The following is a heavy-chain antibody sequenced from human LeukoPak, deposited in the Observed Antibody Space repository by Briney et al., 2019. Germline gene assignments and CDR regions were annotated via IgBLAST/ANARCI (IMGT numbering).Heavy chain of an antibody. CDR3: ARDVNYYDSSGYPLP. J-gene: IGHJ5*02. CDR1: GGSFSGYY. D-gene: IGHD3-22*01. Sequence: SETLSLTCAVYGGSFSGYYWSWIRQPPGKGLEWIGEINNSGSTNYNPSLKSRVTISVDTSKNQFSLKLSFVTAADTAVYYCARDVNYYDSSGYPLPWGQGTLVTVSS. CDR2: INNSGST. V-gene: IGHV4-34*01.